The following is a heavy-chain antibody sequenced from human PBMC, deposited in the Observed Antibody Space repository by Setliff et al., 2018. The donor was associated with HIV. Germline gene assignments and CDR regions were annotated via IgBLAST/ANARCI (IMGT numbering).Heavy chain of an antibody. CDR1: GVSISNYY. D-gene: IGHD3-22*01. J-gene: IGHJ4*02. CDR3: ARGDYYDSSGYYLGSEYSPNPPDY. Sequence: PSETLSLTCTVSGVSISNYYWSWIRQPPGKGLEWIGYMYYSGSTNYNPSLKSRVTISVDTFKNQFSLKLSSVTAADTAVYYCARGDYYDSSGYYLGSEYSPNPPDYWGQGTLVTVSS. CDR2: MYYSGST. V-gene: IGHV4-59*01.